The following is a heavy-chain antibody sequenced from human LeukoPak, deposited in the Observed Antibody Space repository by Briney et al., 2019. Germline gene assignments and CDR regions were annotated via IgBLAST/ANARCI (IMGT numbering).Heavy chain of an antibody. J-gene: IGHJ3*02. CDR3: AKDRWGSGSAMHDAFDI. Sequence: GGSLRLSCAASGFTFSSYAMSWVRQAPGKGLEWVSAISGSGGSTYYADSVKGRFTISRDNSKNTLYLQMNSLRAEDTAVYYCAKDRWGSGSAMHDAFDIWGQGTMVTVSS. CDR1: GFTFSSYA. D-gene: IGHD3-10*01. V-gene: IGHV3-23*01. CDR2: ISGSGGST.